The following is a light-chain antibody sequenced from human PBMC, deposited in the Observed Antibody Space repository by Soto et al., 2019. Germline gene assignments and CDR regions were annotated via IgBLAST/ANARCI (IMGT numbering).Light chain of an antibody. Sequence: DFVMTQSPDSLAVSLGERATINCKSSRSVLSNSNNKNYLAWYQQKPGQPPKLLIYWASTRESGVPDRFSGSGSGTDFTLTISRLQAGDVAVYYCQQYYAIPYTFGQGTKLEIK. CDR3: QQYYAIPYT. J-gene: IGKJ2*01. CDR1: RSVLSNSNNKNY. V-gene: IGKV4-1*01. CDR2: WAS.